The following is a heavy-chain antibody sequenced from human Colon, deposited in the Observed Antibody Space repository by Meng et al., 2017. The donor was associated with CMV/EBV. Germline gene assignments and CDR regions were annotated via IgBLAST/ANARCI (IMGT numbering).Heavy chain of an antibody. CDR1: GYTFTNYG. V-gene: IGHV1-18*01. Sequence: QVQVVQSGAEVKKPGASVKVSCKASGYTFTNYGISWVRQAPGQGLEWMGWISAYTGDTYYAQKFQGRVTMTTDTSTSTAYMELRSLRSDDTAVYYCVRESQSGSYIYLQHWGQGTLVTSPQ. CDR3: VRESQSGSYIYLQH. CDR2: ISAYTGDT. J-gene: IGHJ1*01. D-gene: IGHD1-26*01.